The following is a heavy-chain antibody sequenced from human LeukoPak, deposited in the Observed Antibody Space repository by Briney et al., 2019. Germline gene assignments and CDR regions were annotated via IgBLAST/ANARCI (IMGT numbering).Heavy chain of an antibody. CDR2: INPNSGGT. CDR3: ARAGYSGYCGLHGY. V-gene: IGHV1-2*02. CDR1: GYTFTSYY. Sequence: GASVKVSCKASGYTFTSYYMHWVRQAPGQGLEWMGWINPNSGGTNYAQKFQGRVTMTRDTSISTAYMELSRLRSDDTAVYYCARAGYSGYCGLHGYWGQGTLVTVSS. J-gene: IGHJ4*02. D-gene: IGHD5-12*01.